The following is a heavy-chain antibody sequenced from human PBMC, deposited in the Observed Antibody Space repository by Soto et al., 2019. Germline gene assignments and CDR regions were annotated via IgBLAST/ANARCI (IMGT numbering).Heavy chain of an antibody. Sequence: GGSLRLSCAASGFTFSSYSMNWVRQAPGKGLEWVSYISSSSITIYYADSVKGRFTISRDNAKNSLYLQMNSLRAEDTAVYYCAKSPGMYYYDSSGYYHYDYWGQGT. CDR1: GFTFSSYS. J-gene: IGHJ4*02. V-gene: IGHV3-48*01. CDR2: ISSSSITI. CDR3: AKSPGMYYYDSSGYYHYDY. D-gene: IGHD3-22*01.